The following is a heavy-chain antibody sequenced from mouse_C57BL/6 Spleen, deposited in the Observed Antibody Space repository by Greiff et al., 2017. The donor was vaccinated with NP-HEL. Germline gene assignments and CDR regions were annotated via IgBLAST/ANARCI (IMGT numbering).Heavy chain of an antibody. D-gene: IGHD1-1*01. Sequence: VQLQQPGAELVRPGTSVKLSCKASGYTFTSYWMHWVKQRPGQGLEWIGVIDPSDSYTNYNQKFKGKATLTVDTSSSTAYMQLSSLTSEDSAVYYCARGQTLRNYFDYWGQGTTLTVSS. CDR3: ARGQTLRNYFDY. CDR2: IDPSDSYT. CDR1: GYTFTSYW. V-gene: IGHV1-59*01. J-gene: IGHJ2*01.